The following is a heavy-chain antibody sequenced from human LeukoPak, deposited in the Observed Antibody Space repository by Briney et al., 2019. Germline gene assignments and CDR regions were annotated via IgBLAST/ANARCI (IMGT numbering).Heavy chain of an antibody. CDR1: GGSFGVYY. J-gene: IGHJ3*01. CDR3: ARYYYNAAAGGNDAFDL. CDR2: INHGGST. Sequence: SETLSLTCAVYGGSFGVYYWSWIRQPPGKGLEWIGEINHGGSTNYNPSLKSRVTISVDTSKNQFSLNLSSVTAADTAIYYCARYYYNAAAGGNDAFDLWGQGTKVTVSS. V-gene: IGHV4-34*01. D-gene: IGHD3-10*01.